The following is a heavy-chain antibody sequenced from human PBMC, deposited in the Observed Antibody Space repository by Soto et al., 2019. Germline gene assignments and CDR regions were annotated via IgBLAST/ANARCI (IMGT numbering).Heavy chain of an antibody. CDR2: IYYSGST. CDR1: GGSISSYY. D-gene: IGHD1-26*01. CDR3: ARRWGAAVDY. J-gene: IGHJ4*02. Sequence: QVQLQESGPGLVKPSETLSLTCTVSGGSISSYYWSWIRQPPGKGLEWIGYIYYSGSTNYNPSLERRVTISADASNNQVSLKLSSVTAADTAVYYCARRWGAAVDYWGQGPLVTVSS. V-gene: IGHV4-59*12.